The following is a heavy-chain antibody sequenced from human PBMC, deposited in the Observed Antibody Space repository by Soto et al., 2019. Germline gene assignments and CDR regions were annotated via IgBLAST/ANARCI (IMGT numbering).Heavy chain of an antibody. Sequence: QVQLVESGGGVVQPGRSLRLSCAASGFAFISYGMHWVRQAPGKGLEWVAVVSNDGGTTYYADSVKGRFTISRDKSKTPLYLQVSRLTAEDTAVYYCTKESNNHYSSSTCAFDNWGLGSLVTVSS. CDR1: GFAFISYG. CDR3: TKESNNHYSSSTCAFDN. D-gene: IGHD2-21*01. V-gene: IGHV3-30*18. CDR2: VSNDGGTT. J-gene: IGHJ4*02.